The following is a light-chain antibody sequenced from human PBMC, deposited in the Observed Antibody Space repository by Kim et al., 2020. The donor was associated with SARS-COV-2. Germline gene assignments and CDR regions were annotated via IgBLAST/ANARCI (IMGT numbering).Light chain of an antibody. Sequence: ASVGDRLTIPCRASQGINNALAWYQQKPGKVPTLLIYGASALPSGAPSRFSGRGSGTNFTLTISSLQPKDVAIYYCQKYIGAPWTFVERTKMEIK. CDR1: QGINNA. V-gene: IGKV1-27*01. CDR2: GAS. CDR3: QKYIGAPWT. J-gene: IGKJ1*01.